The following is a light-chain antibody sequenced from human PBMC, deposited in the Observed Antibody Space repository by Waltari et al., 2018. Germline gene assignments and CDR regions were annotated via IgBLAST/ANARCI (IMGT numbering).Light chain of an antibody. CDR3: QVWDSSSDHLVV. CDR1: NIGSER. CDR2: DDG. V-gene: IGLV3-21*02. Sequence: SYVLTQPPSVSVAPGQTARIPCGGHNIGSERVHWYQQKPGQAPGLVVDDDGDRPSGIPERFSGSNSGNTATLTINRVEAGDEADYYCQVWDSSSDHLVVFGGGTKLTVL. J-gene: IGLJ2*01.